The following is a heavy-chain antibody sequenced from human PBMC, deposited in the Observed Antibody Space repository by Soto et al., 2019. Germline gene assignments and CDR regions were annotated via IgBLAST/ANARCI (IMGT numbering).Heavy chain of an antibody. J-gene: IGHJ4*02. CDR3: ARDDCTNGVCYHSGFDY. V-gene: IGHV3-21*01. D-gene: IGHD2-8*01. CDR1: GFTFSSYS. CDR2: ISSSSSYI. Sequence: EVQLVESGGGLVKPGGSLRLSCAASGFTFSSYSMNWVRQAPGKGLEWVSSISSSSSYIYYADSVKGRFTISRDNAKNSLYLQMNSLSAEDTAVYYCARDDCTNGVCYHSGFDYWGQGTLVTVSS.